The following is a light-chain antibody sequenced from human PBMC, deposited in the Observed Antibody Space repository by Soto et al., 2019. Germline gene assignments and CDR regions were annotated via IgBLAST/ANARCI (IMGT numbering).Light chain of an antibody. CDR2: KAS. CDR3: QQYKSYST. J-gene: IGKJ4*01. Sequence: DIQMTQSPSTLSASVGDRVTITCRASQSIDGWLAWYQQKPGKAPKLLIYKASSLESGVPSRFSGSGSGTEVTRSISRLQPDDFASYYCQQYKSYSTFGGGTKVEIK. CDR1: QSIDGW. V-gene: IGKV1-5*03.